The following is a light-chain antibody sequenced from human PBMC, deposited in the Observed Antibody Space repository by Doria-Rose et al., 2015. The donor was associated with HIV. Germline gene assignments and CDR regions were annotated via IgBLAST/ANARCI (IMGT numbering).Light chain of an antibody. V-gene: IGKV3-20*01. CDR1: QSSSSTY. Sequence: TQSPGTLSLSPGERATLSCRASQSSSSTYLAWYPQKPGQAPSLLIYDGSTRATGIPDRFSASGSGTDFTLTINRLEPEDFALYYCHQYGTSWTFGQGTKVEI. J-gene: IGKJ1*01. CDR2: DGS. CDR3: HQYGTSWT.